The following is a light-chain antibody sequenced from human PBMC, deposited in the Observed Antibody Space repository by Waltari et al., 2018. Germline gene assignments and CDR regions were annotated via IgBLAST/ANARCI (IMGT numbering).Light chain of an antibody. CDR1: SGSIASTS. J-gene: IGLJ2*01. CDR2: EDN. Sequence: FMLTQPHSVSASPGKPVTIPCTRSSGSIASTSVRGFQQRPGSAPTTVISEDNQRPTGVPDRFSGSIDSSSNSASLTISGLKTEDEADYYCQSYDTSNVIFGGGTKLTVL. CDR3: QSYDTSNVI. V-gene: IGLV6-57*03.